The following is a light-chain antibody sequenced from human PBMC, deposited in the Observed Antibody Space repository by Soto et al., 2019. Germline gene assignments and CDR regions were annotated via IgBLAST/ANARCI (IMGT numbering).Light chain of an antibody. CDR1: QSVSSSY. CDR2: GAS. V-gene: IGKV3-20*01. CDR3: QQYGSSPYT. J-gene: IGKJ2*01. Sequence: EIVLTQSPGTLSLSPGERATLSCRASQSVSSSYLAWYQQQPGQAPRLLISGASXRXTXIPDRFSGSGSGXXXXXXXXXXXPXDFAVYYCQQYGSSPYTFGQGTKLEIK.